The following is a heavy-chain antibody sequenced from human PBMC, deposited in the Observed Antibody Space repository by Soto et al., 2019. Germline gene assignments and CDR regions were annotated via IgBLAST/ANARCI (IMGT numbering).Heavy chain of an antibody. V-gene: IGHV3-9*01. Sequence: EVQLVESGGGLVQPGRSLRLSCAASGFTFDDYAMHWVRQAPGKGLEWVSGISWNSGSKDYADSVKGRFTISRDNAKNSLYLQMNSLRAEDTAFYYCAKETQSNLWTGGFDYWGQGTLVTVSS. D-gene: IGHD7-27*01. J-gene: IGHJ4*02. CDR1: GFTFDDYA. CDR3: AKETQSNLWTGGFDY. CDR2: ISWNSGSK.